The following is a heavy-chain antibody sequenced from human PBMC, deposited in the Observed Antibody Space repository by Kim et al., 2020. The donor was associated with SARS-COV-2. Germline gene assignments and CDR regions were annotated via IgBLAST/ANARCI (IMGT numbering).Heavy chain of an antibody. CDR3: ARVANRYDYGDYFVTDY. J-gene: IGHJ4*02. Sequence: LKSRVTISVDTSKNQFSLKLSSVTAADTAVYYCARVANRYDYGDYFVTDYWGQGTLVTVSS. D-gene: IGHD4-17*01. V-gene: IGHV4-31*02.